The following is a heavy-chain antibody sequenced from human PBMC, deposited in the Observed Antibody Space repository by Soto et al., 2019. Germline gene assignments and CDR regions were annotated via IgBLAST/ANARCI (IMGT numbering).Heavy chain of an antibody. J-gene: IGHJ4*02. V-gene: IGHV1-2*02. CDR2: ITHNSGGT. CDR3: AAALGNY. D-gene: IGHD7-27*01. CDR1: GYTFTDYY. Sequence: ASVKVSCTASGYTFTDYYMHWVRQAPGQGLEWMGWITHNSGGTNYAQKFQGRVTMTRETSISTAYRERSRLRSDDTAVYYCAAALGNYWGQGTLVTVSS.